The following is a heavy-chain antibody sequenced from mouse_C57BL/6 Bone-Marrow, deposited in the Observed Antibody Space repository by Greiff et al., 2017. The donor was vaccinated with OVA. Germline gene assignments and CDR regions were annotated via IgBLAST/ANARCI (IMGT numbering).Heavy chain of an antibody. CDR3: ARDGRRAY. CDR2: ISYDGSN. J-gene: IGHJ3*01. CDR1: GYSITSGYY. Sequence: DVQLQESGPGLVKPSQSLSLTCSVTGYSITSGYYWNWIRQFPGNKLEWMGYISYDGSNNYNPSLKNRISITRDTSKNQFFLKLNSVTTEDTATYYCARDGRRAYWGQGTLVTVSA. D-gene: IGHD1-1*01. V-gene: IGHV3-6*01.